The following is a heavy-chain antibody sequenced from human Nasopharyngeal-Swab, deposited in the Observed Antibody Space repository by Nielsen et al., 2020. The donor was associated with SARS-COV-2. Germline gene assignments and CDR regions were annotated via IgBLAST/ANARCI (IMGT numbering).Heavy chain of an antibody. CDR3: TTEWELESIQYVE. Sequence: GESLKISCAASGFTFSNYAMHWVRQAPGKGLEWVSIISYDGGNKNYADSVKGRFTTSRDNSKNTLYLQMDSLRPEDTAVYYCTTEWELESIQYVEWGQGTLVTVSS. V-gene: IGHV3-30-3*01. CDR1: GFTFSNYA. CDR2: ISYDGGNK. J-gene: IGHJ4*02. D-gene: IGHD1-26*01.